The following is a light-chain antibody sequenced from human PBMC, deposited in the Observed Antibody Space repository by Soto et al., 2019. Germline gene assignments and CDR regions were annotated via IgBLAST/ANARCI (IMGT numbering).Light chain of an antibody. J-gene: IGKJ4*01. Sequence: DIQLTQSPSFLSASVGDRVTITCRASQDISNYLAWYQQKPGKAPKFLLYATSTFQSGVPSRFSGSGSGTQFPPQISSPPPEDFATYYCQKVNSYPLTFGGGTKVDIK. CDR3: QKVNSYPLT. V-gene: IGKV1-9*01. CDR1: QDISNY. CDR2: ATS.